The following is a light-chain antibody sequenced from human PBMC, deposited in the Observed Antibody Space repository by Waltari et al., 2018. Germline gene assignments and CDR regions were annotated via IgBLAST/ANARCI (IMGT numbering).Light chain of an antibody. CDR3: QQYYSSPHT. Sequence: DIVMTQSPDSLAVSLGERATINCKSRQSVLYRSDNQNYLAWYQQKPGQPPKLLIYWASTRESGVPDRFSGSGSGTDFTLTISSLQAEDVAVFYCQQYYSSPHTFGQGTKLEIK. V-gene: IGKV4-1*01. CDR1: QSVLYRSDNQNY. CDR2: WAS. J-gene: IGKJ2*01.